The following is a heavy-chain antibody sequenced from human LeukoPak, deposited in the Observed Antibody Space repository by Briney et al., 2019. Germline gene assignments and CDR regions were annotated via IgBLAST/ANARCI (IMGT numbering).Heavy chain of an antibody. Sequence: GRSLRLSCAASGFTFSTYAMHWVRQAPGKGLEWVAGIWYDGSDKWYGDSVKGRFSISRDDSKNTLYLQMNGLRAEDTAVYYCVREDESPTGGMDVWGQGTLVTVSS. J-gene: IGHJ6*02. CDR1: GFTFSTYA. CDR3: VREDESPTGGMDV. V-gene: IGHV3-33*01. D-gene: IGHD3-10*01. CDR2: IWYDGSDK.